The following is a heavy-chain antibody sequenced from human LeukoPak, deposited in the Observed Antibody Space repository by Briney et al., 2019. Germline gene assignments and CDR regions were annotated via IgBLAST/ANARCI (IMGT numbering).Heavy chain of an antibody. D-gene: IGHD2-15*01. J-gene: IGHJ4*02. CDR2: ISGSGGST. CDR1: GFTFSSYA. Sequence: GSLRLSCAASGFTFSSYAMSWVRQAPGKGLEWVSAISGSGGSTYYADSVKGRFTISRDNSMNTLYLQMNSLRAEDTAVYYCAKDIVVVVAAIQFDYWGQGTLVTVSS. CDR3: AKDIVVVVAAIQFDY. V-gene: IGHV3-23*01.